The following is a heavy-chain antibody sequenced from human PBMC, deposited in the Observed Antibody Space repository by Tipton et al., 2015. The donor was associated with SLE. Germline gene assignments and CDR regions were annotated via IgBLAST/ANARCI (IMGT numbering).Heavy chain of an antibody. CDR2: IYYSGST. CDR1: GGSISSYY. D-gene: IGHD2-21*02. Sequence: TLSLTCTVSGGSISSYYWGWIRQPPGKGLEWIGYIYYSGSTNYNPSLKSRVTISVDTSKNQFSLKLSSVTAADTAVYYCAREAGVVVTATDYYYYGMDVWGQGTTVTVSS. J-gene: IGHJ6*02. CDR3: AREAGVVVTATDYYYYGMDV. V-gene: IGHV4-59*01.